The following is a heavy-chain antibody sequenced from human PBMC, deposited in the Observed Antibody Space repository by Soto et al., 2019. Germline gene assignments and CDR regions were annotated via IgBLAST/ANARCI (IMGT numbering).Heavy chain of an antibody. CDR1: GVSISSGSW. J-gene: IGHJ4*02. CDR2: IFHSGST. D-gene: IGHD5-12*01. CDR3: ARDGPAGYNLGY. Sequence: QMQESGPGLVEPSGTLSLTCDVSGVSISSGSWWSWVRQPPGKGLEWIGEIFHSGSTKYNPSLKSRVTISVDNSKNHFSLRVTSVTAADTAVYYCARDGPAGYNLGYWGQGTLVTVSS. V-gene: IGHV4-4*02.